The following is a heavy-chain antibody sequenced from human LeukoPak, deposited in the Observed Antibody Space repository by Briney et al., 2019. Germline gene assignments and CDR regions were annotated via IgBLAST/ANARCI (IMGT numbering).Heavy chain of an antibody. CDR1: GGSISSSSYY. V-gene: IGHV4-39*07. CDR3: ARAYDYSNYVLDY. D-gene: IGHD4-11*01. Sequence: PSETLSLTCTVSGGSISSSSYYWGWIRQPPGKGLEWIGSIYYSGSTYYNPSLKSRVTISVDTSKNQFSLKLSSVTAADTAVYYCARAYDYSNYVLDYWGQGALVAVSS. CDR2: IYYSGST. J-gene: IGHJ4*02.